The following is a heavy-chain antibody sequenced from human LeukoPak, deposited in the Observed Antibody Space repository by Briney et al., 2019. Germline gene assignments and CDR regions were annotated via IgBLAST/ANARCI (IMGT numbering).Heavy chain of an antibody. D-gene: IGHD4-17*01. CDR2: INPNSGGT. CDR1: GYTFTGYY. Sequence: ASVKVSCKASGYTFTGYYMHWVRQAPGQGLEWMGWINPNSGGTNYAQKFQGRVTMTRDTSISTAYMELSRLRSDDTAVYYCARVHYGDYGWFDPWGQGTLVTVSS. CDR3: ARVHYGDYGWFDP. J-gene: IGHJ5*02. V-gene: IGHV1-2*02.